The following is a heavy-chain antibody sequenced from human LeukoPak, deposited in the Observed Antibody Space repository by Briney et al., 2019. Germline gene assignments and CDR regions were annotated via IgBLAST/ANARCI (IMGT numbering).Heavy chain of an antibody. CDR3: ARDLRLGELSLLGLGY. Sequence: ASVKVSCKASGYTFTGYYMHWVRQAPGQGLEWMGRINPNSGGTNYAQKFQGRVTMTRDTSISTAYMGLSRLRSDDTAVYYCARDLRLGELSLLGLGYWGQGTLVTVSS. CDR1: GYTFTGYY. J-gene: IGHJ4*02. D-gene: IGHD3-16*02. V-gene: IGHV1-2*06. CDR2: INPNSGGT.